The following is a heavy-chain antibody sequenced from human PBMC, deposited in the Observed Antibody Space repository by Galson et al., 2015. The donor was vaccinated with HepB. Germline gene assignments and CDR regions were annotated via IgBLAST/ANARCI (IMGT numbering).Heavy chain of an antibody. D-gene: IGHD6-19*01. Sequence: SLRLSCAASGFTFSSYGMHWVRQAPGKGLEWVAVISYDGSNKYYADSVKGRFTNSRDNSKNTLYLQMNSLRAEDTAVYYCAGAGKGIDYWGQGTLVTVSS. J-gene: IGHJ4*02. CDR3: AGAGKGIDY. CDR2: ISYDGSNK. CDR1: GFTFSSYG. V-gene: IGHV3-30*03.